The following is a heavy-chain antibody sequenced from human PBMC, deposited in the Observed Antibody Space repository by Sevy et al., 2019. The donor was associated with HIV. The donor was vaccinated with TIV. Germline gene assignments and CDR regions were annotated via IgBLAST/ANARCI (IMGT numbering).Heavy chain of an antibody. CDR1: GGSISGYY. V-gene: IGHV4-59*13. Sequence: SETLSLTCTVSGGSISGYYWGWIRQPPGKELEWIGYIYYSGGTNYNASLKSRLTILVDRSKNQFSLRLSSVTAADTAVYYCARYDGSGTFFDSWGQGTLVTVSS. CDR3: ARYDGSGTFFDS. CDR2: IYYSGGT. D-gene: IGHD3-10*01. J-gene: IGHJ4*02.